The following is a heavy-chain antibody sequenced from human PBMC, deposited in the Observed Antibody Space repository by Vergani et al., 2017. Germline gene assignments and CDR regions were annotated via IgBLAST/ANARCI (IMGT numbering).Heavy chain of an antibody. CDR1: GYSISSGYY. CDR3: ARLGYSYGPPGYFDY. Sequence: QVQLQESGPGLVKPSETLSLTCAVSGYSISSGYYWGWIRQPPGKGLEWIGSIYHSGSTYYNPSLKSRVTISVDTSKNQFSLKLSSVTAADTAVYYCARLGYSYGPPGYFDYWGQGTLVTVSA. V-gene: IGHV4-38-2*01. CDR2: IYHSGST. D-gene: IGHD5-18*01. J-gene: IGHJ4*02.